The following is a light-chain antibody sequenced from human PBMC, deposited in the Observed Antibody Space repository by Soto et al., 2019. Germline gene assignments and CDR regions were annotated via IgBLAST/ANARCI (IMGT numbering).Light chain of an antibody. CDR2: EVS. V-gene: IGLV2-8*01. CDR3: SSYEGNSNVVV. J-gene: IGLJ2*01. Sequence: QSVLTQPASASGSPGQSVTISCTGTSSDVGAYNYVSWYQQHPGRAPKLMIYEVSKRPSGVPYRFSGAKSDNTASLTTSGRQHEDDDDYYCSSYEGNSNVVVFGGGTKLTVL. CDR1: SSDVGAYNY.